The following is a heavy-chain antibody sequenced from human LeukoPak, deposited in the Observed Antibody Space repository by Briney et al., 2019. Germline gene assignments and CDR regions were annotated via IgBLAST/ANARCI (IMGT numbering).Heavy chain of an antibody. CDR3: ARDRAVEMATVQEGFDI. Sequence: PSETLSLTCTVSGGSISSYYWSWTRQPPGKGLEWIGYIYYSGSTNYNPSLKSRVTISVDTSKNQFSLKLSSVTAADTAVYYCARDRAVEMATVQEGFDIWGQGTMVTVSS. CDR1: GGSISSYY. J-gene: IGHJ3*02. CDR2: IYYSGST. D-gene: IGHD5-24*01. V-gene: IGHV4-59*01.